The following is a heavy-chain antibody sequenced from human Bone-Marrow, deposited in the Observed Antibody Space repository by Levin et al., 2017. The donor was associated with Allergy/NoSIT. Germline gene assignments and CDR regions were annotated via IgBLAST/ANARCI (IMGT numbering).Heavy chain of an antibody. CDR1: GFTFTTYA. Sequence: GESLKISCAASGFTFTTYALTWVRQAPGKGLEWVSAIGGSGDDTYHADSVKGRFTISRDNSKNTLYLQMNSLRAEDTALYYCARLGGGRGWSLGLAMDVWGQGTTVTVSS. D-gene: IGHD6-19*01. V-gene: IGHV3-23*01. J-gene: IGHJ6*02. CDR2: IGGSGDDT. CDR3: ARLGGGRGWSLGLAMDV.